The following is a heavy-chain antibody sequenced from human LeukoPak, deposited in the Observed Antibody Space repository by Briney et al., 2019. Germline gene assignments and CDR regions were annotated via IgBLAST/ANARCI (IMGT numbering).Heavy chain of an antibody. J-gene: IGHJ4*02. CDR1: GGTFTSHA. Sequence: SVKVSCKASGGTFTSHAITWVRQAPGQGLEWMGGINPIYHIPTYAQIFQGRVTITKDESTSTASMDLSSLTSEDTAVYYCARGRTTGEFDYWGQGTLVTVSS. V-gene: IGHV1-69*05. CDR3: ARGRTTGEFDY. D-gene: IGHD4-11*01. CDR2: INPIYHIP.